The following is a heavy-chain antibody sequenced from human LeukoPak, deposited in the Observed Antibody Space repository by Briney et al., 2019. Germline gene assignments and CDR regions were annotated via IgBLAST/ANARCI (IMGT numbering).Heavy chain of an antibody. CDR2: ISGSGGST. CDR3: AKDQSSGTYFDY. Sequence: GGPLGPSGAASGFPFSTIPMSWVRQAQGKGLEWASAISGSGGSTYYADSVKGRFTISRDNSKNTLYLQMNSLRAEDTAVYYCAKDQSSGTYFDYWGQGTLVTVSS. CDR1: GFPFSTIP. J-gene: IGHJ4*02. V-gene: IGHV3-23*01. D-gene: IGHD2-15*01.